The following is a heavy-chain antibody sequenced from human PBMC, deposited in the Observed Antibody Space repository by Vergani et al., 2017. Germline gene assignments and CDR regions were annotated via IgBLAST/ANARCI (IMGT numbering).Heavy chain of an antibody. CDR3: ARDRGWLRPFDY. Sequence: QVQLQQWGAGLLKPSETLSLTCAVYGGSFSGYYWSWIRQPPGKGLEWNGEINHSGSTNYNPSLKSRVTISVDTSKNQFSLKLSSVTAADTAVYYCARDRGWLRPFDYWGQGTLVTVSS. V-gene: IGHV4-34*01. J-gene: IGHJ4*02. CDR2: INHSGST. D-gene: IGHD3-22*01. CDR1: GGSFSGYY.